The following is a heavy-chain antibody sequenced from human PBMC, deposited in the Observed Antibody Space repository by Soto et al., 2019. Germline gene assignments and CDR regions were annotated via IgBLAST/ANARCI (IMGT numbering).Heavy chain of an antibody. CDR3: ARGDYQYSIDY. Sequence: PSAPLCLTCTVSGDSMTSGDYSRSWIRQPPGKGLEWLGYIYRTGNTHYSPSLKSRVSISQDRSKNQFSLELTSVTAADTAVYYCARGDYQYSIDYWGQGTLGTVAS. V-gene: IGHV4-30-2*01. CDR1: GDSMTSGDYS. CDR2: IYRTGNT. D-gene: IGHD2-2*01. J-gene: IGHJ4*02.